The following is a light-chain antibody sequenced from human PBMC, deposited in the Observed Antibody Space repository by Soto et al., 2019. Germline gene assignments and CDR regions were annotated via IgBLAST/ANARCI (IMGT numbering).Light chain of an antibody. CDR1: QSISSW. J-gene: IGKJ1*01. CDR2: DAS. V-gene: IGKV1-5*01. CDR3: QQYNSYPWA. Sequence: DIQFTQSPSTLSSSVLERFTITCGASQSISSWVAWYQQKSGKAPKPLIYDASNLESGVPSRFSGSESGTEFTLTISSLQPDDFATYYCQQYNSYPWAFGQGTKVDI.